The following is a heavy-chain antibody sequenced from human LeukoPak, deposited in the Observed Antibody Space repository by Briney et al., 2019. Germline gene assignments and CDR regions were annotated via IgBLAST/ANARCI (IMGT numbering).Heavy chain of an antibody. CDR2: INPSGGST. V-gene: IGHV1-46*01. J-gene: IGHJ6*02. D-gene: IGHD4-17*01. Sequence: VASVKVSCKASGYPFTSYNVNWVRQAPGRGLEWMGIINPSGGSTSYAQKFQGRVTMTRDTSTSTVYMELSSLRSEDTAVYYCARERHYGDYDTGEEDYYYYGMDVWGQGTTVTVSS. CDR3: ARERHYGDYDTGEEDYYYYGMDV. CDR1: GYPFTSYN.